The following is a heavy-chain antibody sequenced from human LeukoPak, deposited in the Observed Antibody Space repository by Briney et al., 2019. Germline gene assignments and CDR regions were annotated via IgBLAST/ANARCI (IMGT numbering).Heavy chain of an antibody. CDR3: AKNDILTGYYGRIDY. Sequence: PGGSLRLSCAASGFTFSSYAMSWVRQAPGKGLEWVSTISGSGGSTYYADSVKGRFTISRDNSKNTLYLQMNSLRVEDTAVYYCAKNDILTGYYGRIDYWGQGTLVTVSS. CDR2: ISGSGGST. V-gene: IGHV3-23*01. D-gene: IGHD3-9*01. CDR1: GFTFSSYA. J-gene: IGHJ4*02.